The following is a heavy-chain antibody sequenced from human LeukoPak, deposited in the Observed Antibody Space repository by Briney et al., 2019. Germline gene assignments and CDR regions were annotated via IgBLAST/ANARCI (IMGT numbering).Heavy chain of an antibody. J-gene: IGHJ4*02. V-gene: IGHV4-34*01. Sequence: SETLSLTCAVYGGSFSGFYWSWIRQPPGKGLEWIGEINHSGSTNYNPSLKSRITISVDRSKNQFSLKLSSVTAADTAVYYCARVRIGGGYCSSTSCYFDYWGQGTLVTVSS. D-gene: IGHD2-2*01. CDR3: ARVRIGGGYCSSTSCYFDY. CDR1: GGSFSGFY. CDR2: INHSGST.